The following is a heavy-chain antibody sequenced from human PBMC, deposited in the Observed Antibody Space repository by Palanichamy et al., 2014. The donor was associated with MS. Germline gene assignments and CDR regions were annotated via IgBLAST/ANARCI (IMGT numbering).Heavy chain of an antibody. CDR1: GFTFSSYG. CDR3: AKHKGDGSGNYLDAFDI. CDR2: ISGSGAST. J-gene: IGHJ3*02. D-gene: IGHD3-10*01. Sequence: EMQLLEVWGEAWYEPGGSLRLSCAASGFTFSSYGMSWVRQAPGKGLEWVSGISGSGASTFYADSVKGRFTISRDNSKNTLYLQVTSLRAEDTAVYDCAKHKGDGSGNYLDAFDIWGQGTKVTVSS. V-gene: IGHV3-23*01.